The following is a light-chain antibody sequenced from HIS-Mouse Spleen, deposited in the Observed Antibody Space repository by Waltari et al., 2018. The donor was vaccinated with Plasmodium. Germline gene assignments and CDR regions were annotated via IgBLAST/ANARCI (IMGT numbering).Light chain of an antibody. J-gene: IGLJ2*01. Sequence: SALTQPASVSGSPGQSLTISCPGTSSDVGRYNLVSWYQQHPGKAPKLMIYEGSNRPSGVSNRFSGSKSGNTASLTISGLQAEDEADYYCCSYAGSSTLVFGGGTKLTVL. CDR2: EGS. V-gene: IGLV2-23*01. CDR1: SSDVGRYNL. CDR3: CSYAGSSTLV.